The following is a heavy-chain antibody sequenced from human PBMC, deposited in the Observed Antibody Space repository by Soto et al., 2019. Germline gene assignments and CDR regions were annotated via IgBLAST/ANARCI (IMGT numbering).Heavy chain of an antibody. D-gene: IGHD6-6*01. CDR3: ARDPSLSSSSYLSYYYGMDV. CDR2: ISRSGSTI. J-gene: IGHJ6*02. V-gene: IGHV3-48*03. Sequence: EVQLVESGGGLVQPGGSLRLSCAASGFTFGTYEMNWVRQAPGKGLEWVSYISRSGSTIYYADSVKGRFTIYRDNAKNSLYLQLNSLRAEDTAVYYCARDPSLSSSSYLSYYYGMDVWGQGTTVTVSS. CDR1: GFTFGTYE.